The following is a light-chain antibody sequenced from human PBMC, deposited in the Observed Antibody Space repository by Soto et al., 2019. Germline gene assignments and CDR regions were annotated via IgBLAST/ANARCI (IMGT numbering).Light chain of an antibody. CDR1: SSDIGGYYY. V-gene: IGLV2-14*01. CDR2: QVT. J-gene: IGLJ1*01. Sequence: QSVLTQPASVSGSPGQSITISCTGTSSDIGGYYYVSWYQHHPGKAPKLLIYQVTNRPSRVSNRFSVSKSGNTASLTISGLQADDEADYYCTSYSSSDIFYVFGTGTKVTVL. CDR3: TSYSSSDIFYV.